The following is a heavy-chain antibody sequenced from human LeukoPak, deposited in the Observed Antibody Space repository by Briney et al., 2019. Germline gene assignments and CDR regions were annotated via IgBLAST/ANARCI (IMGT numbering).Heavy chain of an antibody. CDR1: GFTFSSYN. CDR3: ARVGGDSGYEYYFDY. CDR2: ISSSSSYI. D-gene: IGHD5-12*01. V-gene: IGHV3-21*01. J-gene: IGHJ4*02. Sequence: GGSLRLSCAASGFTFSSYNMNWVRQAPGKGLEWVSSISSSSSYIYYADSVKGRFTISRDNAKNSLYLQMNSLRAEDTAVYYCARVGGDSGYEYYFDYWGQGTLVTVSS.